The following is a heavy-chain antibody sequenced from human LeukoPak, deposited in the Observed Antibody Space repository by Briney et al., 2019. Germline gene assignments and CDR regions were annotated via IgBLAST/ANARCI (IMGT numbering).Heavy chain of an antibody. D-gene: IGHD3-16*02. CDR2: INHSGST. CDR1: GGSISSSSYY. V-gene: IGHV4-39*07. J-gene: IGHJ4*02. CDR3: ARGGYDYVWGSYRYSYFDY. Sequence: SETLSLTCTVSGGSISSSSYYWGWIRQPPGKGLEWIGEINHSGSTNYNPSLKSRVTISVDTSKNQFSLKLSSVTAADTAVYYCARGGYDYVWGSYRYSYFDYWGQGTLVTVSS.